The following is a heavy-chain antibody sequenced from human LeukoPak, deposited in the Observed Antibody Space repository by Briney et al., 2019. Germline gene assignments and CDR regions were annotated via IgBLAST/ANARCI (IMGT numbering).Heavy chain of an antibody. Sequence: GGSLRLSCAASGFTFDDYAMHWVRQAPGKGLEWVSGISWNSGSIGYADSVKGRFTISRDNAKNSLYLQMKSLRAEDTALYYCAKDYSYGFRRFDYWGQGTLVTVSS. J-gene: IGHJ4*02. CDR1: GFTFDDYA. CDR3: AKDYSYGFRRFDY. D-gene: IGHD5-18*01. V-gene: IGHV3-9*01. CDR2: ISWNSGSI.